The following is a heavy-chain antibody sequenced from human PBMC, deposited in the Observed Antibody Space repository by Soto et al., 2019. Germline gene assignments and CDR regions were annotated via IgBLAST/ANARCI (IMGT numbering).Heavy chain of an antibody. CDR2: IYYSGST. V-gene: IGHV4-39*01. J-gene: IGHJ4*02. D-gene: IGHD3-10*01. CDR1: GGSFSSSIYY. CDR3: ARHWITMVRGVCHFDY. Sequence: PTVTLSLPCTVSGGSFSSSIYYWGWIRQPPGKGMEWIGSIYYSGSTYYNPSLKSRVTRSVDPSKNRFSLKLIYVTAADTAVYYCARHWITMVRGVCHFDYWGQGTLVTVSS.